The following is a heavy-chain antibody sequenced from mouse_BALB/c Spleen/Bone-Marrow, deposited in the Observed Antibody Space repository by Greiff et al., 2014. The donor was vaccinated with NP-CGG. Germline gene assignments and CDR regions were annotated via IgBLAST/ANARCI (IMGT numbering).Heavy chain of an antibody. V-gene: IGHV1-9*01. CDR1: GYTFSSFW. CDR3: ARTPGVLYYFDY. CDR2: ILPESGSS. Sequence: VQLQQSGAELMKPGASMKISCKASGYTFSSFWIEWVKQRPGHGLEWIGEILPESGSSNYNEKFEGKATLTADTSSNTVYMQLSSLTSEDSAVYYCARTPGVLYYFDYWGQGTPLTVSS. J-gene: IGHJ2*01.